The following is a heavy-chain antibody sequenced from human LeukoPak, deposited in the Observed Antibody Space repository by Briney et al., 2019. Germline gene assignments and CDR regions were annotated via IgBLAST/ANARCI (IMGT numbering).Heavy chain of an antibody. CDR2: IFYTGDV. J-gene: IGHJ2*01. CDR1: GVSITSSSYN. CDR3: AREDWGPDRDV. Sequence: SETLSLTCTVSGVSITSSSYNWGWIRQPPGKGLEWIGSIFYTGDVYSNPSLKSRLTISVDTSKNQFSLSLSSVTAADPAVYYCAREDWGPDRDVWGRGTLVTVSS. V-gene: IGHV4-39*07. D-gene: IGHD7-27*01.